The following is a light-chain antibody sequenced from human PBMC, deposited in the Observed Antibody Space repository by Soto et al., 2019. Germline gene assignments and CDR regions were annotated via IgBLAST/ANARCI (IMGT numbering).Light chain of an antibody. CDR2: EAS. J-gene: IGKJ5*01. V-gene: IGKV3-11*01. Sequence: EIVSTQSPDTLSLSQGARATLSCRASESVRSYLAWYQQKACHAPRLIIYEASNRATGIPARFSGSGSGTDFTLTISSLEPEDFALYYGQQRSNWPPITFGPGTRLEIK. CDR3: QQRSNWPPIT. CDR1: ESVRSY.